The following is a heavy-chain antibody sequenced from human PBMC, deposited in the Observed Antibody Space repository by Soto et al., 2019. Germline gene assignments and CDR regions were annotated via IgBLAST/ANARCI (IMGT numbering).Heavy chain of an antibody. Sequence: EVQLLESGGGLAQPGGSLRLSCGASGFTFSDYYMTWVRQTPEKGLEWVSAIGGSGSKTYYAASVKGRFTTSRDTSKNTPYLEMSSLRAEDSAFSYGTTDPHSTGEYHLDHWGQGTPVTVSS. D-gene: IGHD7-27*01. V-gene: IGHV3-23*01. CDR2: IGGSGSKT. CDR1: GFTFSDYY. J-gene: IGHJ4*02. CDR3: TTDPHSTGEYHLDH.